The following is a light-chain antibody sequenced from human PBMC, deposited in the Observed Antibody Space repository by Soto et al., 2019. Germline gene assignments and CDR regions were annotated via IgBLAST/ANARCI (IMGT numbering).Light chain of an antibody. CDR1: QTISNY. Sequence: DIQMTQSPSSLSASAGDRVTITCRASQTISNYLNWYQHNPGKAPKLLISDASSLQSGVPSRFSGGGSGTDFTITISNLQPEAFETYYCQQSSSTPHTFGQGTKVEIK. J-gene: IGKJ2*01. CDR2: DAS. CDR3: QQSSSTPHT. V-gene: IGKV1-39*01.